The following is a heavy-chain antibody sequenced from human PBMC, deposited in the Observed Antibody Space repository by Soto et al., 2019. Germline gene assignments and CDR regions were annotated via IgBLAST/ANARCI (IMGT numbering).Heavy chain of an antibody. CDR2: IYYSGST. CDR3: ARQWASNIAAAGTVNFDY. CDR1: GGSISSSSYY. Sequence: SETLSLTGTVSGGSISSSSYYWGWIRQPPWKGLEWIGSIYYSGSTYYNPSLKSRVTISVDTSKNQFSLKLSSVTAADTAVYYCARQWASNIAAAGTVNFDYWGQGTLVTVSS. J-gene: IGHJ4*02. D-gene: IGHD6-13*01. V-gene: IGHV4-39*01.